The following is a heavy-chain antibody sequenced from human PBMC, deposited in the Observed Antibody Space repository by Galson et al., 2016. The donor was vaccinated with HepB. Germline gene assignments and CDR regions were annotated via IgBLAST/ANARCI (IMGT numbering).Heavy chain of an antibody. CDR2: IKQDESEK. Sequence: SLRLSCAASGFRFNNYWMTWVRQAPGKGLEWVASIKQDESEKYYVKSVKGRFTISRDNARDSLFLQMNSLRVEDTAVYYCARDGYGEFDYWGQGTLVTASS. V-gene: IGHV3-7*01. CDR1: GFRFNNYW. D-gene: IGHD4/OR15-4a*01. CDR3: ARDGYGEFDY. J-gene: IGHJ4*02.